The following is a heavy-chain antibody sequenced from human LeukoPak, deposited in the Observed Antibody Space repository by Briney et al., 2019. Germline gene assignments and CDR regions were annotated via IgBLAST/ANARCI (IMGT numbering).Heavy chain of an antibody. V-gene: IGHV3-23*01. Sequence: GGSLRLSCAASGFTFNTYAMSWVRQAPGKGLEWVSSIGGGGGTYYADSLKGRFTISRDNSKNTMYLQMNSLRAEDTAVYYCAKGNSGYNSGYYYHFFDYWGQGTLVTVSS. CDR2: IGGGGGT. CDR1: GFTFNTYA. J-gene: IGHJ4*02. D-gene: IGHD5-12*01. CDR3: AKGNSGYNSGYYYHFFDY.